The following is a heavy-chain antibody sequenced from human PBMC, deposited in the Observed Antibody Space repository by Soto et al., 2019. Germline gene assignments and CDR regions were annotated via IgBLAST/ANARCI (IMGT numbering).Heavy chain of an antibody. CDR3: AKDLEMATIQFRGGFDY. CDR1: GFTFSTYG. J-gene: IGHJ4*02. D-gene: IGHD5-12*01. V-gene: IGHV3-30*18. Sequence: GGSLRLSCAASGFTFSTYGMHWVSQAPGKGLEWVAVISYDGSNKYYADCVQGRFTISRDNSKNTLYLQMNSLRAEDTAVYYCAKDLEMATIQFRGGFDYWGQGTLVTVSS. CDR2: ISYDGSNK.